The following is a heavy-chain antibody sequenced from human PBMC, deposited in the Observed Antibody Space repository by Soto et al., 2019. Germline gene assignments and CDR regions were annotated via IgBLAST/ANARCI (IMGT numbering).Heavy chain of an antibody. CDR3: ARGVRAYYYDSSGPGLRY. Sequence: ASVKVSCKASGYTFTSYDINWVRQATGQGLEWMGWMNPNSGNTGYAQKFQGRATMTRNTSISTAYMELSSLRSEDTAVYYCARGVRAYYYDSSGPGLRYWGQGTLVTVSS. V-gene: IGHV1-8*01. D-gene: IGHD3-22*01. CDR2: MNPNSGNT. CDR1: GYTFTSYD. J-gene: IGHJ4*02.